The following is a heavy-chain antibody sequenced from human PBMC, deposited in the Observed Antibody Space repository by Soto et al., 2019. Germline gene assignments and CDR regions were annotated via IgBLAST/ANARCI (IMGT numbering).Heavy chain of an antibody. CDR3: ARDTLGGAYDFLH. D-gene: IGHD3-3*01. J-gene: IGHJ4*02. CDR2: ISSGGST. Sequence: EVQLVESGGGLVQPGGSLRLSCAASGFTVSNFYMTWVRQAPGKGLQWVAVISSGGSTYYEDSVKGRFTISRDNSKNTLYFEMKSLRAEDTAVYYCARDTLGGAYDFLHGGQGTLVTVSS. CDR1: GFTVSNFY. V-gene: IGHV3-66*01.